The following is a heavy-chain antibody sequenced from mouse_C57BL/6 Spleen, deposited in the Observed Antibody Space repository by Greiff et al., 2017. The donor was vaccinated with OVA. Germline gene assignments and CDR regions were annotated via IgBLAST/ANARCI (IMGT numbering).Heavy chain of an antibody. CDR1: GYTFTSYW. CDR2: IYPGSGST. Sequence: VQLQQPGAELVKPGASVKMSCKASGYTFTSYWITWVKQRPGQGLEWIGDIYPGSGSTNYNEKFKSKATLTVDTSSSTAYMQLSSLTSEDSAVYYCARGGHYGSSYGAMDYWGQGTSVTVSS. V-gene: IGHV1-55*01. CDR3: ARGGHYGSSYGAMDY. D-gene: IGHD1-1*01. J-gene: IGHJ4*01.